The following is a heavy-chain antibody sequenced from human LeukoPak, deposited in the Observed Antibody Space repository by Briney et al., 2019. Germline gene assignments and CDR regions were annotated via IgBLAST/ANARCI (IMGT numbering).Heavy chain of an antibody. CDR2: IYYSGST. CDR3: ARQPGITIFGVVIDNWFDP. D-gene: IGHD3-3*01. Sequence: PSETLSLTCTVSGGSISSYYWSWIRQPPGKGLEWIGYIYYSGSTNYNPSLKSRVTISVDTSKNQFSLKLSSVTAADTAVYYCARQPGITIFGVVIDNWFDPWGQGTLVTVSS. J-gene: IGHJ5*02. CDR1: GGSISSYY. V-gene: IGHV4-59*08.